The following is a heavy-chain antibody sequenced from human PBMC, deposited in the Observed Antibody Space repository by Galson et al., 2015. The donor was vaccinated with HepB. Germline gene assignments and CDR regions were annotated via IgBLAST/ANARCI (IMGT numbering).Heavy chain of an antibody. CDR3: ARDLQQLVRVGGAFDI. J-gene: IGHJ3*02. CDR2: IIPILGIA. V-gene: IGHV1-69*04. D-gene: IGHD6-13*01. Sequence: SVKVSCKASGGTFSSYTISWVRQAPGQGLEWMGRIIPILGIANYAQKFQGRVTITADKSTSTAYMELSSLRSEDTAVYYCARDLQQLVRVGGAFDIWGQGTMVTVSS. CDR1: GGTFSSYT.